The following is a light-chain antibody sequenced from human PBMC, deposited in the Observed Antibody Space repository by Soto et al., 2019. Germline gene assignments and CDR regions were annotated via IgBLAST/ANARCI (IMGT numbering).Light chain of an antibody. V-gene: IGKV3-15*01. Sequence: EIVRTQSPATLSVSPGERATLSCRASQSGSSNLAWYQQKPGQAPRLLIYGASTRATGIPARFSGSGSGTEFTLTISSLQSEDFAVYYCQQYNNWAKTFGQGTKVEIK. CDR1: QSGSSN. CDR2: GAS. CDR3: QQYNNWAKT. J-gene: IGKJ1*01.